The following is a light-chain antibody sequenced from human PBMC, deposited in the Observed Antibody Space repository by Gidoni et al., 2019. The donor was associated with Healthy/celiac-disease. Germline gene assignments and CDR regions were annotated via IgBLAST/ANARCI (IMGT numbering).Light chain of an antibody. CDR3: QQYNNWHT. V-gene: IGKV3-15*01. J-gene: IGKJ2*01. Sequence: EIVMTPSPATLSVSPGERATLSCRASQSVSSNLAWYQQKPGQAPRLLIYGASTRATGIPARFSGSGSGTEFTLTISSLQSEDFAVYCCQQYNNWHTFGQGTKLEIK. CDR2: GAS. CDR1: QSVSSN.